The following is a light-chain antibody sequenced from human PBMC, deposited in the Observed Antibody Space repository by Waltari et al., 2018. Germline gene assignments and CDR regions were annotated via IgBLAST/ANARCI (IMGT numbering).Light chain of an antibody. V-gene: IGKV3-11*01. J-gene: IGKJ4*01. CDR3: QQRSNWPPLT. CDR1: QNLHKY. CDR2: EAS. Sequence: EVVLTQSPASLSSSPGERVTLSCRASQNLHKYLAWYQQKPGQAPRLLIYEASNRATGLPDRFIGSGSGTDCTLTIDSLAPEDFAVYFCQQRSNWPPLTFGGGTKVEIK.